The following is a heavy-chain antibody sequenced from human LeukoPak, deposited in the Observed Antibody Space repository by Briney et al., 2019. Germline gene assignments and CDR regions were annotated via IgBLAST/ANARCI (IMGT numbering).Heavy chain of an antibody. D-gene: IGHD3-10*01. CDR2: IIPIFGTA. CDR1: GGTFSSYA. J-gene: IGHJ6*03. Sequence: SVKVSCKASGGTFSSYAISWVRQAPGQGLEWMGGIIPIFGTANYAQKFRGRVTITADESTSTAYMELSSLRSEDTAVYYWARWRASGGYYYYYYMDVWGKGTTVTVSS. V-gene: IGHV1-69*13. CDR3: ARWRASGGYYYYYYMDV.